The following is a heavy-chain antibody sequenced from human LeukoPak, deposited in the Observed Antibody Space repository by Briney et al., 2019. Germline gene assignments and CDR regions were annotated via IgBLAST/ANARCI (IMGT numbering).Heavy chain of an antibody. CDR2: MVVGSGNT. Sequence: ASVNVSCTASGFTFTSSAMQWVRQARGQRLEWIGWMVVGSGNTNYAQKFQERVTITRDMSTSTAYMELSSLRSEDTAVYYCAAVSFGELFLFDYWGQGTLVTVSS. D-gene: IGHD3-10*01. CDR3: AAVSFGELFLFDY. CDR1: GFTFTSSA. V-gene: IGHV1-58*02. J-gene: IGHJ4*02.